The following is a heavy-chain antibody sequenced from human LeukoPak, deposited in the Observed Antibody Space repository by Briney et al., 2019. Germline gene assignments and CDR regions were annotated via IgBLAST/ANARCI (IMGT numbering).Heavy chain of an antibody. V-gene: IGHV1-2*02. CDR3: ARDLPHVPFYYYEERAAFDI. J-gene: IGHJ3*02. D-gene: IGHD3-22*01. CDR1: GYTFTGYY. CDR2: INPNSGGT. Sequence: EASVKVSCKASGYTFTGYYMHWVRQAPGQGLEWMGWINPNSGGTNYAQKFQGRATMTRDTSISTAYMELSRLRSDDTAVYYCARDLPHVPFYYYEERAAFDIWGQGTMVTVSS.